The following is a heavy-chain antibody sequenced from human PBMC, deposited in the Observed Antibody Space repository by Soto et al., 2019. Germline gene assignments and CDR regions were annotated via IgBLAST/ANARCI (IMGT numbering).Heavy chain of an antibody. V-gene: IGHV4-59*08. D-gene: IGHD6-19*01. CDR1: GGSISSYY. CDR3: ARRLVIAVAGSREDAFDI. Sequence: SETLSLTCTVSGGSISSYYWSWIRQPPGKGLEWIGYIYYSGGTNYNPSLKSRVTISVDTSKDQFSLKLSSVTAADTAVYYCARRLVIAVAGSREDAFDIWGQGTMVTV. CDR2: IYYSGGT. J-gene: IGHJ3*02.